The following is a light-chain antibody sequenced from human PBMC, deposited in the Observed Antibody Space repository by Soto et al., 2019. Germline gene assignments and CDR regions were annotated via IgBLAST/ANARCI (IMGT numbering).Light chain of an antibody. CDR1: HSISRW. J-gene: IGKJ1*01. CDR2: DAS. Sequence: DIQMTQSPSTLSASVGDTVTITCRASHSISRWLAWYQQKPGKAPKILISDASILENGVPSSFSGTVSVTEFTLTISSLESDKKACNCWHQHNRWARAFRQGTKVDIK. V-gene: IGKV1-5*01. CDR3: HQHNRWARA.